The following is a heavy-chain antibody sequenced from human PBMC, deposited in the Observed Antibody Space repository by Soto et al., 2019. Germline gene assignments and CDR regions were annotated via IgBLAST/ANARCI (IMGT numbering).Heavy chain of an antibody. CDR3: ARLEGLATISYYFDF. CDR1: DDSINSDKYY. D-gene: IGHD3-9*01. V-gene: IGHV4-39*01. CDR2: IYYRGNA. J-gene: IGHJ4*02. Sequence: SETLSLTCSVSDDSINSDKYYWGRIRQPPGKGLEWIGSIYYRGNAYYNPSLQTQVTISLDKSKSQFSLKLNSVTAADSAVYFCARLEGLATISYYFDFWGPGALVTVSS.